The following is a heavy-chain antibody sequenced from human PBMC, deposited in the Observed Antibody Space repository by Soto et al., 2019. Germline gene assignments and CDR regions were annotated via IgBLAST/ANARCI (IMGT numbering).Heavy chain of an antibody. CDR3: ARVTIEWLRFPNIDY. V-gene: IGHV1-18*01. J-gene: IGHJ4*02. Sequence: QVQLVQSGAEVKKPGASVKVSCKASGYTFTSYGISWVRQAPGQGLEWMGWISAYNGNTNYAQKLQGRVTMTTDTSTSTAYMELRSLRSDDTAVYYYARVTIEWLRFPNIDYWGQGTLVTVSS. CDR1: GYTFTSYG. CDR2: ISAYNGNT. D-gene: IGHD5-12*01.